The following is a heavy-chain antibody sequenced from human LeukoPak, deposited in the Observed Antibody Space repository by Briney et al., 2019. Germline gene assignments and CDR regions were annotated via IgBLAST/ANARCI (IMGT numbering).Heavy chain of an antibody. CDR2: ISYDGSNK. J-gene: IGHJ4*02. V-gene: IGHV3-30*18. D-gene: IGHD4-17*01. Sequence: GSLRLSCAASGFTFSSYGMHWVRQAPGKGLEWVAVISYDGSNKYYADSVKGRFTISRDNSKNTLYLQMNSLRAEDTAVYYCAKDLHYGDSTHPDYWGQGTLVTVSS. CDR1: GFTFSSYG. CDR3: AKDLHYGDSTHPDY.